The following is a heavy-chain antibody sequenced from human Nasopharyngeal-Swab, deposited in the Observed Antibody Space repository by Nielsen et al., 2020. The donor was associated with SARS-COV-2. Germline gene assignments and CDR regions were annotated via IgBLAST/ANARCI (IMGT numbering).Heavy chain of an antibody. Sequence: SETLSLTCTVSGGSVSDIDYFWGWIRQPPVTGLEWIGNIDYRRRTFYNPSLKSRVSISVDMSKNQFSLNLHSVTAADTSVYYCASYYVGVDGQKRFDDWGQGTLVTVSS. V-gene: IGHV4-39*01. CDR3: ASYYVGVDGQKRFDD. J-gene: IGHJ4*02. CDR2: IDYRRRT. D-gene: IGHD1-26*01. CDR1: GGSVSDIDYF.